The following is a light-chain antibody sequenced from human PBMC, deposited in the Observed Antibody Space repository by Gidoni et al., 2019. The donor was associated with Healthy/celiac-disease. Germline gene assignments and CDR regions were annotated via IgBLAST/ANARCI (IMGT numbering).Light chain of an antibody. Sequence: EIVITPSPATLSVSPGERPTRSCRASQSVSSNLAWYQQKPGQAPKLLIYGASTRATGIPDRFSGSGSGTEFTLTISSVQSEDFAVYYCQQYNNWPWTFGQGTKVEIK. CDR1: QSVSSN. J-gene: IGKJ1*01. V-gene: IGKV3-15*01. CDR2: GAS. CDR3: QQYNNWPWT.